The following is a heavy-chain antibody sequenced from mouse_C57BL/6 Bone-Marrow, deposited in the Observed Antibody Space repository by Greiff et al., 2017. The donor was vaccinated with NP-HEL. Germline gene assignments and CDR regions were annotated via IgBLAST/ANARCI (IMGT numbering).Heavy chain of an antibody. CDR1: GYTFTSYG. CDR2: IYPRSGNT. J-gene: IGHJ4*01. V-gene: IGHV1-81*01. CDR3: ARAQFITTVVPYAMDY. D-gene: IGHD1-1*01. Sequence: LVESGAELARPGASVKLSCKASGYTFTSYGISWVKQRTGQGLEWIGEIYPRSGNTYYNEKFKGKATLTADKSSSTAYMELRSLTSEDSAVYFCARAQFITTVVPYAMDYWGQGTSVTVSS.